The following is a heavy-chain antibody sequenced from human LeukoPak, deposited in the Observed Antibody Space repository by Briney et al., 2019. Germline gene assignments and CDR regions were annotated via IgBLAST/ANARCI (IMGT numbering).Heavy chain of an antibody. J-gene: IGHJ4*02. D-gene: IGHD3-10*01. Sequence: PSETLSLTCTVSGGSISSGSYYWGWIRQPPVKGLEWIGSVYYSGSTYYNPSLKSRVTISVDTSKNQFSLKLSSVTAADTAAYYCARHIFGSGSYSAYWGQGTLVTVSS. CDR1: GGSISSGSYY. CDR2: VYYSGST. CDR3: ARHIFGSGSYSAY. V-gene: IGHV4-39*01.